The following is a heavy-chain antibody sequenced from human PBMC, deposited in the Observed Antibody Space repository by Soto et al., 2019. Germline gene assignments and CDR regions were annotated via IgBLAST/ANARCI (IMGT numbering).Heavy chain of an antibody. V-gene: IGHV1-8*01. CDR2: MQPSSGRT. J-gene: IGHJ4*02. D-gene: IGHD1-26*01. Sequence: QVQLGQAGAEVREPGASVKVSCKASGYSFTSLDINWVRQTTGQGLEWMGWMQPSSGRTGYAQKFQGRVTMTRATPITTAYMELSSLTSDDTAFSYCARGVTAGVDYWGQGTLVTVSS. CDR1: GYSFTSLD. CDR3: ARGVTAGVDY.